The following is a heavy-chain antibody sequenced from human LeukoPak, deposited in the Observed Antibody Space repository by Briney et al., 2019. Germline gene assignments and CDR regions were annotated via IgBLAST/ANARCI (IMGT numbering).Heavy chain of an antibody. CDR1: GGSISSSSYY. D-gene: IGHD5-18*01. CDR3: ARHADTAMAIDY. V-gene: IGHV4-39*01. Sequence: PSETLSLTCTVSGGSISSSSYYWGWIRQPPGKGLEWIGSIYCSGSTYYNPSLKSRVTISVDTSKNQFSLKLSSVTAADTAVYYCARHADTAMAIDYWGQGTLVTVSS. J-gene: IGHJ4*02. CDR2: IYCSGST.